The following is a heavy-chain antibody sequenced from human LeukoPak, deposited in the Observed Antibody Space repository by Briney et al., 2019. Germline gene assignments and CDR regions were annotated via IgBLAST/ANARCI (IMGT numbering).Heavy chain of an antibody. Sequence: SETLSLTCNVSNDSINNFYWTWIRQPAGRGLEWIGTVSTSHTPHYNPSLKSRVAISIDKSKNHFSLRLISVTAADTAVYFCAGDYSSLVMGHWGQGTPVTVSS. J-gene: IGHJ4*02. CDR3: AGDYSSLVMGH. V-gene: IGHV4-4*07. CDR2: VSTSHTP. D-gene: IGHD4-17*01. CDR1: NDSINNFY.